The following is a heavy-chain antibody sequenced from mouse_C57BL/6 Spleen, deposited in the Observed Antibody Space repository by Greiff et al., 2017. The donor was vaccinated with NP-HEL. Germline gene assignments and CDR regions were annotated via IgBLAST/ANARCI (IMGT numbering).Heavy chain of an antibody. J-gene: IGHJ2*01. Sequence: EVMLVESGGGLVKPGGSLKLSCAASGFTFSDYGMHWVRQTPEKGLEWVAYISSGSSTIYYADTVKGRFTISRDNAKNTLFLQMSSLRSEDTAMYYCVKPYYGTPYYFDYWGQGTTLTVSA. D-gene: IGHD2-10*01. CDR1: GFTFSDYG. V-gene: IGHV5-17*01. CDR3: VKPYYGTPYYFDY. CDR2: ISSGSSTI.